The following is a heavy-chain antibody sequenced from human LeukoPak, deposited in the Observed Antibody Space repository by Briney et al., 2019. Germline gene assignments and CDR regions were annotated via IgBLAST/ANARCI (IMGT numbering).Heavy chain of an antibody. D-gene: IGHD6-13*01. Sequence: GGSLRLSCAASGFTFSGYWMHWVRQAPGKGLVWVSRINSDGSSTTYADSVKGRFTISRDNAKNTLYLQMNSLRAEGTATYYCARVRAAHGIGFGYWGQGTLVTVSS. J-gene: IGHJ4*02. CDR1: GFTFSGYW. V-gene: IGHV3-74*03. CDR2: INSDGSST. CDR3: ARVRAAHGIGFGY.